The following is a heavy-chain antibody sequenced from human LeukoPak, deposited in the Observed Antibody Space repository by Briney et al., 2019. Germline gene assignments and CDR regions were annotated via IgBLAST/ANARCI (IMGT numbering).Heavy chain of an antibody. V-gene: IGHV3-23*01. J-gene: IGHJ4*02. CDR1: GFTFSSYA. CDR2: ISGSGGST. Sequence: GGSLRLSCAASGFTFSSYAMSWVRQAPGKGLEWVSAISGSGGSTYYADSVTGRFTISRDNSQTTLYLQLTSLRAEATAVYYCAKAWDIVVVPAPVRDWGQGTLVTVSS. CDR3: AKAWDIVVVPAPVRD. D-gene: IGHD2-2*01.